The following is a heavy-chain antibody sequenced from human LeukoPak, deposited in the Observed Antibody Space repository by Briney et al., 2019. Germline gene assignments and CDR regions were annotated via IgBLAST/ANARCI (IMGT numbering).Heavy chain of an antibody. CDR3: AKSYCTSTCCPFDY. CDR1: GFTFSSYA. CDR2: ISNNGGFT. V-gene: IGHV3-64*01. J-gene: IGHJ4*02. Sequence: GGSLRLSCAASGFTFSSYAMHWVRQAPGKGLEYVSGISNNGGFTYYAKSVKDRFTISRDNSKNTLYLQMGSLRAEDMAVYSCAKSYCTSTCCPFDYWGRGTLVTVSS. D-gene: IGHD2-2*01.